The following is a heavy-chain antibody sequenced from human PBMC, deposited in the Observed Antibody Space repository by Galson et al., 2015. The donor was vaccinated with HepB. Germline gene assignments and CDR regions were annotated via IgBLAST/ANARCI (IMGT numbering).Heavy chain of an antibody. J-gene: IGHJ6*02. CDR2: ISYDGSNK. V-gene: IGHV3-30-3*01. CDR3: ARNLGDILTAAWVYYYYYGMDV. Sequence: SLRLSCAASGFTFSSYAMHWVRQAPGKGLEWVAVISYDGSNKYYADSVKGRFTISRDNSKNTLHLQMNSLRAEDTAVYYCARNLGDILTAAWVYYYYYGMDVWGQGTTVTVSS. D-gene: IGHD3-9*01. CDR1: GFTFSSYA.